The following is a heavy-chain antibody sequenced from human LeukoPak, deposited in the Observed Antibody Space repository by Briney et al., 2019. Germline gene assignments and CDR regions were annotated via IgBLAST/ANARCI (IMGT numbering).Heavy chain of an antibody. Sequence: PGGSLRLSCAASGFTFSSSWMSWVRQAPGKGLEWVAIIKQEGSEHFYVDSGKGRFTISRDNAKNSLYLQMNSQRAEDTAGYYCARVYCTNGVCGAFDYWVQGTLVTVSS. J-gene: IGHJ4*02. CDR1: GFTFSSSW. CDR2: IKQEGSEH. V-gene: IGHV3-7*01. D-gene: IGHD2-8*01. CDR3: ARVYCTNGVCGAFDY.